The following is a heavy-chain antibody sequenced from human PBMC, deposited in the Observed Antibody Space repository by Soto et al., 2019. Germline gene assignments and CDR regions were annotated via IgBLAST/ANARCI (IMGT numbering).Heavy chain of an antibody. CDR1: GFTFSSYA. V-gene: IGHV3-23*01. CDR2: ISGSGGST. CDR3: AKATRYCRGGSCFFDY. Sequence: GGSLRLSCAASGFTFSSYAMSWVRQAPGKGLEWVSAISGSGGSTYYADSVKGRFTISRDNSKNTLYLQMNSLRAEDTAVYYCAKATRYCRGGSCFFDYWGQGTLVTVSS. D-gene: IGHD2-15*01. J-gene: IGHJ4*02.